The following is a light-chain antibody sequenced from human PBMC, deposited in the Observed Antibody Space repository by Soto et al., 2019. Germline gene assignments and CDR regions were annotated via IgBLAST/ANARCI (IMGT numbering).Light chain of an antibody. V-gene: IGKV1-5*01. CDR2: DAS. J-gene: IGKJ4*01. Sequence: DIQMTQSPSTLSASVGDRVTITCRASQSISSWLAWYQQKPGKAPKLLIYDASSLESGVPSRFSGSGSGTEFTLTISSLQPDDFATYYCQQYSSDSTFGRGTKVDIK. CDR3: QQYSSDST. CDR1: QSISSW.